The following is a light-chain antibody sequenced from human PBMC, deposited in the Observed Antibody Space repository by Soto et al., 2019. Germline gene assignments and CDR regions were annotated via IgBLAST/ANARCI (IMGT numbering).Light chain of an antibody. V-gene: IGLV3-21*02. CDR2: DDT. Sequence: SYELTQPPSVSVAPGQTASIACGGNNIGSQRVHWYQQRPGQAPVLVVHDDTDRPSGIPERFSGSNAGNTATLTISRVEDGDEADYYCQVWDMSSDHPGVVFGGGTKVTVL. CDR1: NIGSQR. J-gene: IGLJ2*01. CDR3: QVWDMSSDHPGVV.